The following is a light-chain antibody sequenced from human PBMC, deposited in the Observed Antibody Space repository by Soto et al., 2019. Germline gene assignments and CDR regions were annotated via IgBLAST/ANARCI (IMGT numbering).Light chain of an antibody. CDR3: AAWDDSLNGVV. Sequence: QSVLTQPPSASGTPGQRVTISCSGSSSNIGSNTVNWYQQLPGTAPKLLIYSNNQRPSGVPDRFSGSKSGTSASLAISGLQSEDEADYYSAAWDDSLNGVVFGGDTKVTVL. CDR2: SNN. CDR1: SSNIGSNT. J-gene: IGLJ2*01. V-gene: IGLV1-44*01.